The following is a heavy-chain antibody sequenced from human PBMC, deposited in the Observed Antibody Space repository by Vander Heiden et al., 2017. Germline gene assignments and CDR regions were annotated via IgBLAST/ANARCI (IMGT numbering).Heavy chain of an antibody. J-gene: IGHJ4*02. Sequence: EVQLVESGGGLVQPGGSLRLSCATSGFTFSSFSMNWVRQAPGKGLEWVSYISGSGSTIYYADSVKGRFTISRDNAKNSLSLQMNSLRDDDTAVYFCARAFIDYWGQGTLVTVSS. CDR2: ISGSGSTI. CDR1: GFTFSSFS. V-gene: IGHV3-48*02. CDR3: ARAFIDY.